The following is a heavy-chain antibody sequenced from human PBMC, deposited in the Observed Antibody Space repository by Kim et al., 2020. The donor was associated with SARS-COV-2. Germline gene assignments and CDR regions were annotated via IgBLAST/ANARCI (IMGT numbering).Heavy chain of an antibody. V-gene: IGHV4-34*01. CDR3: ARGISIAARLRLYYMDV. Sequence: SETLSLTCAVYGGSFSGYYWSWIRQPPGKGLEWIGEINHSGSTNYNPSLKSRVTISVDTSKNQFSLKLSSVTAADTAVYYCARGISIAARLRLYYMDVWGKGTTVTVSS. CDR2: INHSGST. D-gene: IGHD6-6*01. J-gene: IGHJ6*03. CDR1: GGSFSGYY.